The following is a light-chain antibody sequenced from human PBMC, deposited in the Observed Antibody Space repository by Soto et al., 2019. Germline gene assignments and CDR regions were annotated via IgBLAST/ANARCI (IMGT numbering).Light chain of an antibody. V-gene: IGKV1-5*03. J-gene: IGKJ4*01. Sequence: DIQMTQSPSTLSASVGDRVTITCRASQSISNWLAWYQQKPGKAPNLLMYKASTLQSGVPSRFSGSGSGTEFTLTITNLQPDDGALYYCQQYDTYSLTFGGGTTVELK. CDR1: QSISNW. CDR2: KAS. CDR3: QQYDTYSLT.